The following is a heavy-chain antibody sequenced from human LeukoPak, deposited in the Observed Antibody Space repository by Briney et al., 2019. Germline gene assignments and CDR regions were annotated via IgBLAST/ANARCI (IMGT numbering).Heavy chain of an antibody. J-gene: IGHJ4*02. D-gene: IGHD4-17*01. CDR2: IWYDGSNK. CDR1: GFTFSSYG. Sequence: GGSLRLSCAASGFTFSSYGMHWVRQAPGKGLEWVVVIWYDGSNKYYADSVQGRFTIFRDNSKNTVYLQMNSLRAEDTAVYYCARGLGGDYPREVYLDYWGQGTLVTVSS. CDR3: ARGLGGDYPREVYLDY. V-gene: IGHV3-33*01.